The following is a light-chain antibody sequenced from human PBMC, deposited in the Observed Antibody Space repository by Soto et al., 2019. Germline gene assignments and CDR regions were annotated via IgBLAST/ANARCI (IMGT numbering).Light chain of an antibody. J-gene: IGLJ2*01. CDR3: SSYTSSSTRVV. V-gene: IGLV2-14*01. Sequence: QSALTQPASVSGSPGQSITISCTGTSSDVGRYNYVSWYQQHPGKAPKLMIYDVNNRPSGVSNRFSGSKSGNTASLTISGLQAEDEADYYCSSYTSSSTRVVFGGGTKHTVL. CDR1: SSDVGRYNY. CDR2: DVN.